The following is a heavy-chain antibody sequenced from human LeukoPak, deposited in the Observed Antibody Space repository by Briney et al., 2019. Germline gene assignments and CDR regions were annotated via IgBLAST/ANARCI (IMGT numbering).Heavy chain of an antibody. CDR1: GFTFSSYS. D-gene: IGHD3-16*02. CDR2: ISSSSSCI. J-gene: IGHJ4*02. CDR3: ARAAAMITFGGVIVIPEPFDY. Sequence: GGSLRLSSAASGFTFSSYSMNWVRQAPGKGLEWVSSISSSSSCIYYADSVKGRFTISRDNAKNSLYLQMNSLRAEDTAVYYCARAAAMITFGGVIVIPEPFDYWGQGTLVTVSS. V-gene: IGHV3-21*01.